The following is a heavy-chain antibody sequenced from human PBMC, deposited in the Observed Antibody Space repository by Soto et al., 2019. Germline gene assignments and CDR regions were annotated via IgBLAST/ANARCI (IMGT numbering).Heavy chain of an antibody. D-gene: IGHD3-22*01. CDR3: AKRLGDSSGYPYDY. V-gene: IGHV3-23*01. CDR1: GFTFSSYA. J-gene: IGHJ4*02. CDR2: ISGSGGST. Sequence: GGSLRLSCAASGFTFSSYAMSWVSQAPGKGLEWVSAISGSGGSTYYADSVKGRFTISRDNSKNTLYLQMNSLRAEDTAVYYCAKRLGDSSGYPYDYWGQGTLVTVSS.